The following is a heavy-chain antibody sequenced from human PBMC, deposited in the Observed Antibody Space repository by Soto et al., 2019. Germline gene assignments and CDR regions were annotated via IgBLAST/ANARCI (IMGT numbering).Heavy chain of an antibody. CDR3: AKDSLDY. Sequence: GGSLRLSCAASGFTFSSYGMHWVRQAPGKGLEWVAVISYDGSNKYYADSVKGRFTISRDNSKNTLYLQMNSLRAEDTAVYYCAKDSLDYWGQGTLVTVSS. CDR2: ISYDGSNK. V-gene: IGHV3-30*18. CDR1: GFTFSSYG. J-gene: IGHJ4*02.